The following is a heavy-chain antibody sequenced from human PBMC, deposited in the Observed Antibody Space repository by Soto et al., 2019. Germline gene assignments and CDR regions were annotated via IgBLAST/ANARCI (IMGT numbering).Heavy chain of an antibody. CDR2: INYSGRT. Sequence: QVQLQQWGAGLLKPSETLSLTCAVHGGSFSDYYWSWIRQPPGKGLEWIGEINYSGRTNYNPSLKRRVTISVDPSKNQFSLKLSSMTAADTAVYYCARMGHLFDYWGQGISVTVSS. CDR1: GGSFSDYY. CDR3: ARMGHLFDY. V-gene: IGHV4-34*01. J-gene: IGHJ4*02.